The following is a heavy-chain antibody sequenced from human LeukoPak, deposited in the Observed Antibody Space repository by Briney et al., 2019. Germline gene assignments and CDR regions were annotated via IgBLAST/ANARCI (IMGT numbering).Heavy chain of an antibody. CDR3: ARDPGHCSSTSCYKFFGY. Sequence: GGSLRLSCAASGFTSSGFEMNWVRQAPGKGLEWVSYSSSSGSTIYYADSVKGRFTVSRDNAKNSLYLQMNSLRAEDTAVYYCARDPGHCSSTSCYKFFGYWGQGTLVTVPS. CDR2: SSSSGSTI. V-gene: IGHV3-48*03. D-gene: IGHD2-2*02. CDR1: GFTSSGFE. J-gene: IGHJ4*02.